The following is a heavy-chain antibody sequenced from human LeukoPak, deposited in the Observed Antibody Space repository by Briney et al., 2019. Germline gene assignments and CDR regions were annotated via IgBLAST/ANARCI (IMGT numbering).Heavy chain of an antibody. CDR1: GFTFSSYG. CDR2: IWYDGSNK. J-gene: IGHJ4*02. V-gene: IGHV3-33*01. CDR3: AGDRATSYFDY. D-gene: IGHD1-26*01. Sequence: GGSLRLSCAASGFTFSSYGMHWVRQAPGKGLEWVAVIWYDGSNKYYTDSVKGRFTISRDNSKNTLYLQMNSLRAEDTAVYYCAGDRATSYFDYWGQGALVTISS.